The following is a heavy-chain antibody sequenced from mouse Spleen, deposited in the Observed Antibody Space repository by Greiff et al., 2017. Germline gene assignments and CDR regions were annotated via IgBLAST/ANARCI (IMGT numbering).Heavy chain of an antibody. Sequence: EVKLVESGGGLVKPGGSLKLSCAASGFTFSSYAMSWVRQSPEKRLEWVAEISSGGSYTYYPDTVTGRFTISRDNAKNTLYLEMSSLRSEDTAMYYCARGVRYLDYWGQGTTLTVSS. V-gene: IGHV5-9-4*01. CDR1: GFTFSSYA. J-gene: IGHJ2*01. CDR3: ARGVRYLDY. CDR2: ISSGGSYT. D-gene: IGHD2-2*01.